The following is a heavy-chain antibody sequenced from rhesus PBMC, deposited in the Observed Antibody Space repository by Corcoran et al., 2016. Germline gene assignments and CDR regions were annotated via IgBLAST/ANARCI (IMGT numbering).Heavy chain of an antibody. CDR1: GYTFTDYH. V-gene: IGHV1S2*01. CDR3: AREGVYTVTMFDY. Sequence: QVQLVQSGAEVKKPGSSVKVSCKASGYTFTDYHMHWVRQAPRQGLEWMGWINPYNGNTKDAQKFQGRVTMTRDTSTSTASMELSRLRSEDTAVYYCAREGVYTVTMFDYWGPGVLVTVSS. CDR2: INPYNGNT. J-gene: IGHJ4*01. D-gene: IGHD4-23*01.